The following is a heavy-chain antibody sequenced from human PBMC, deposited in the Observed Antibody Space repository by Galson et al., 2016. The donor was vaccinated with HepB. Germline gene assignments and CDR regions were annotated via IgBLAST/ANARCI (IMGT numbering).Heavy chain of an antibody. V-gene: IGHV3-11*05. CDR2: INSNSYYT. J-gene: IGHJ4*02. CDR1: GFSFSDYY. CDR3: AKGLWPTTGYFSYFDY. Sequence: SLRLSCAASGFSFSDYYMTWIRQAPGKGLEWISYINSNSYYTNYADSVKGRFTISRDNSKNALYLQMDSLRAEDTAVYYCAKGLWPTTGYFSYFDYWGQGTRVTVSS. D-gene: IGHD3-9*01.